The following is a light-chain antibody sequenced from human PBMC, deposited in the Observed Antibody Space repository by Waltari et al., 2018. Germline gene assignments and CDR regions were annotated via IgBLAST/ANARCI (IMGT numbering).Light chain of an antibody. CDR1: QEISTW. CDR2: TAS. J-gene: IGKJ4*01. CDR3: LQSNSFPLT. V-gene: IGKV1-12*01. Sequence: DVQMTQSPSSVSASVGDRVTITCRASQEISTWLAWYQQEPGKAPKLLIFTASTLQKGVPSRFSGSGSGTEFTLSISSLQPEDVATYYGLQSNSFPLTFGGGTKVEI.